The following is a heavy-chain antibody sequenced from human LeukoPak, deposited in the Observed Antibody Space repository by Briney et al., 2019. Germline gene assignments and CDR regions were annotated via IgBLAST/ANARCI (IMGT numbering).Heavy chain of an antibody. V-gene: IGHV4-59*01. CDR3: VRGAGWLPDY. J-gene: IGHJ4*02. CDR2: ISYSGST. CDR1: GTSLSSYY. D-gene: IGHD5-24*01. Sequence: PSETLSLTCTVSGTSLSSYYCSWIRQSPGKGLEWIGLISYSGSTKYNSSLESRVTISADTSKSQCPLKLSSVTAADTAVYYCVRGAGWLPDYWGQGTLVTVSS.